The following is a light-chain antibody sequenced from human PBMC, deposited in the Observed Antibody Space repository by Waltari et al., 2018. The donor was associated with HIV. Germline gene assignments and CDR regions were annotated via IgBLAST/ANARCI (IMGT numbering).Light chain of an antibody. CDR1: QSVSRN. CDR2: AAS. Sequence: EVVMTQSPATLSVSPGERAALACRASQSVSRNLAWYQQKPGQPPRLLIYAASTRASGVPVRISGTGSGTEFTLTISSLQSEDFAVYYCQQRSNWPTFGQGTRLEIK. V-gene: IGKV3-15*01. CDR3: QQRSNWPT. J-gene: IGKJ5*01.